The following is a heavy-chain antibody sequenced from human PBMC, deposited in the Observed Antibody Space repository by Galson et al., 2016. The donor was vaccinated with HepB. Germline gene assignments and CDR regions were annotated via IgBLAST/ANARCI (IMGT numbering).Heavy chain of an antibody. V-gene: IGHV3-30*18. CDR3: AKDRWLRFFVEGRGGGMDV. J-gene: IGHJ6*02. D-gene: IGHD3-3*01. Sequence: SLRLSCAASGLSFSTYGMKWVRQAPGTGLEWVAVISYDGNTKHYADAGKGRFTISRDNSKNTLHLQMNSLRAEDTAVYYCAKDRWLRFFVEGRGGGMDVWGQGTTVTVSS. CDR2: ISYDGNTK. CDR1: GLSFSTYG.